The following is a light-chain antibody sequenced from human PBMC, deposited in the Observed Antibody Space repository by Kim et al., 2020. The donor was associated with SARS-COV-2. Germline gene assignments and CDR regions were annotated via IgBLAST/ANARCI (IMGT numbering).Light chain of an antibody. CDR2: GAS. J-gene: IGKJ1*01. CDR3: QQYET. CDR1: QSVSSSY. Sequence: TLSLSPGDRATLSCRASQSVSSSYLAWYQQKPGQAPRLLIYGASSRATGIPDRFSGSGSGTDFTLTISRLEPEDFAVYYCQQYETFGQGTKVDIK. V-gene: IGKV3-20*01.